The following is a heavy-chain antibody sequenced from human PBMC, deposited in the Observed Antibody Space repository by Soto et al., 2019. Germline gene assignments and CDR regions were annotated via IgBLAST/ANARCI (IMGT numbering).Heavy chain of an antibody. V-gene: IGHV3-23*01. CDR3: AKDLRIVVVVAATPSVL. CDR2: ISGSGGST. Sequence: GGSLRLSCAASGFTFSSYAMSWVRQAPGKGLEWVSAISGSGGSTYYADSVKGRFTISRDNSKNTLYLQMNSLRVEDTAVYYCAKDLRIVVVVAATPSVLWGQGTLVTVSS. CDR1: GFTFSSYA. D-gene: IGHD2-15*01. J-gene: IGHJ4*02.